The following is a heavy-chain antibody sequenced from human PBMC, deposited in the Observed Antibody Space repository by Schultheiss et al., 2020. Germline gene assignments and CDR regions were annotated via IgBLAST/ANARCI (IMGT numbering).Heavy chain of an antibody. D-gene: IGHD6-19*01. Sequence: SQTLSLTCTVSGGSISSNSYYWGWIRQPPGKGLEWIGSMYYSGSTYYNPSLKSRVTISVDTSKNQFSLKLSSVTAADTAVYYCARVRTSGWLIDYWGKGTLVTVSA. CDR3: ARVRTSGWLIDY. CDR2: MYYSGST. V-gene: IGHV4-39*01. J-gene: IGHJ4*02. CDR1: GGSISSNSYY.